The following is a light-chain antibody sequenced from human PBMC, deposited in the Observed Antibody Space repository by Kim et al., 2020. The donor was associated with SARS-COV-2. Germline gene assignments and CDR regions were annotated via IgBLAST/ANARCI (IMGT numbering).Light chain of an antibody. Sequence: SPGHRATLSCRASQSVSSSYLAWYQQKLGQAPRLLIYGASSRATGIPDMFSGSGSGTDFTLTISRLGPEDFAVYYCQQYSSSPWTFGQGTKVDIK. CDR1: QSVSSSY. CDR3: QQYSSSPWT. J-gene: IGKJ1*01. V-gene: IGKV3-20*01. CDR2: GAS.